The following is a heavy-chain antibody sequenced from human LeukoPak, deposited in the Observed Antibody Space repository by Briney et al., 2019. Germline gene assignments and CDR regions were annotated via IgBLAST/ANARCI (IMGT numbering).Heavy chain of an antibody. Sequence: SVTVSCKASGYTFTSYGISWARQAPGQGLEWMGGLIPLFGSAHYAQKLQGRVTITTDESTSTAYMVLSSLRSDDTAIYYCARGGGPYESTGFFAGPFDYWGQGTLVTVSS. V-gene: IGHV1-69*05. CDR3: ARGGGPYESTGFFAGPFDY. D-gene: IGHD6-19*01. J-gene: IGHJ4*02. CDR2: LIPLFGSA. CDR1: GYTFTSYG.